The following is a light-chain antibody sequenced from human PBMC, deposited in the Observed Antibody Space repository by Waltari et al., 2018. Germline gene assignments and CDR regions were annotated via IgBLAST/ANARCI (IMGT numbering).Light chain of an antibody. CDR2: WAS. J-gene: IGKJ5*01. Sequence: DIVMTQSPDSLAVALGERANINCKSSQRVLYSSNNKNYLAWYQQKPGQPPKLLIYWASTRESGVPDRFSGSGSGTDFTLTISSLQAEDVAVYYCQQYYSTPPITFGQGTRLEIK. CDR3: QQYYSTPPIT. V-gene: IGKV4-1*01. CDR1: QRVLYSSNNKNY.